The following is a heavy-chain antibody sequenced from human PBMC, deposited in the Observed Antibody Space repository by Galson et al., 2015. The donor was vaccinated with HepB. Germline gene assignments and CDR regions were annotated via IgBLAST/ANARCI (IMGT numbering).Heavy chain of an antibody. J-gene: IGHJ5*02. CDR2: ISGSGGNA. V-gene: IGHV3-23*01. CDR3: AKGFRGAET. D-gene: IGHD3-10*01. CDR1: GFAFSTYA. Sequence: SLRLSCAASGFAFSTYAMSWVRQAPGKGLEWVSVISGSGGNAYYADSVKGRFTISRDNSKNTLHLQMNSLRAEDTAVYYCAKGFRGAETWGQGTLVTVSS.